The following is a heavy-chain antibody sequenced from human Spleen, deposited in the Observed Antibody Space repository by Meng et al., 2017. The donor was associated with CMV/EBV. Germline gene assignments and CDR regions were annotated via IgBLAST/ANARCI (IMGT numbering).Heavy chain of an antibody. CDR3: ARHGSRDGYNSDY. Sequence: GESLKISCKGSGYSFTNYWIGWVRQMPGKGLEWMGIIYPGDAHTRYSPSFQGHVTISAAKSISTPYLQWSSLKASDTAMYYFARHGSRDGYNSDYWGQGALVTVSS. D-gene: IGHD5-24*01. CDR2: IYPGDAHT. V-gene: IGHV5-51*01. J-gene: IGHJ4*02. CDR1: GYSFTNYW.